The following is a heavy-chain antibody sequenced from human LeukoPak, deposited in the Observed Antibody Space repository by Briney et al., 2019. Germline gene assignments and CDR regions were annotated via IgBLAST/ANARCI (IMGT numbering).Heavy chain of an antibody. CDR2: ISSSSSYI. D-gene: IGHD3-10*01. J-gene: IGHJ4*02. V-gene: IGHV3-21*01. CDR3: ARDQSRTLWFGELYYFDY. Sequence: GGSLRLSCAASGFTFSGYSMNWVRQAPGKGLEWVSSISSSSSYIYYADSVKGRFTISRDNAKNSLYLQMNSLRAEDTAVYYCARDQSRTLWFGELYYFDYWGQGTLVTVSS. CDR1: GFTFSGYS.